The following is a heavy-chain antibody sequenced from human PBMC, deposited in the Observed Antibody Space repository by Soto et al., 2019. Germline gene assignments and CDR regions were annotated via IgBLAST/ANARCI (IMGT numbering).Heavy chain of an antibody. J-gene: IGHJ4*02. CDR1: GGSGRGYY. CDR3: ARGHGSSWYGKKRHYFEY. V-gene: IGHV4-34*01. Sequence: ETLSLTDAICGGSGRGYYWSWIRQPPGKGLEWIGEINHSGSTNYNPSLKSRVTISVDTSKNQFSLKLSSVTAADTAVYYCARGHGSSWYGKKRHYFEYWGKGTLVTVFS. CDR2: INHSGST. D-gene: IGHD6-13*01.